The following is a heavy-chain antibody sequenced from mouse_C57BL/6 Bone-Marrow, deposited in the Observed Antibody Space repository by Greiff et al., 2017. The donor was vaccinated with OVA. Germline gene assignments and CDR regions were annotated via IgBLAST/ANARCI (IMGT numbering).Heavy chain of an antibody. V-gene: IGHV1-55*01. CDR3: ARDYYGSSYHYFDY. Sequence: VQLQQPGAELVKPGASVKMSCKASGYTFTSYWITWVKQRPGQGLEWIGDIYPSSGSTNYNEKFKSKATLTVDTSSSTAYMQLSSLTSEDSAVYYCARDYYGSSYHYFDYWGQGTTLTVSS. CDR2: IYPSSGST. J-gene: IGHJ2*01. D-gene: IGHD1-1*01. CDR1: GYTFTSYW.